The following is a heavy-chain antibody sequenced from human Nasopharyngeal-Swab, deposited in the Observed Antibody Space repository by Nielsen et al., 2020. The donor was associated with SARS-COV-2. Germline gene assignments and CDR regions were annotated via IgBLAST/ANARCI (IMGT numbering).Heavy chain of an antibody. Sequence: ASVKVSCKASGYTFTGYCMHWVRQAPGQGLEWMGRINPNSGGTNYAQKFQGRVTMTRDTSISTAYMELSRLRSDDTAVYYCARDHGPYYYYGMDVWGQGTTVTVSS. CDR1: GYTFTGYC. V-gene: IGHV1-2*06. J-gene: IGHJ6*02. CDR3: ARDHGPYYYYGMDV. CDR2: INPNSGGT.